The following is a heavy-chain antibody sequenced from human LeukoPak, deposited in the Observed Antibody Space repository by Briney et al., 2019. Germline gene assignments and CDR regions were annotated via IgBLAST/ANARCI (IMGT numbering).Heavy chain of an antibody. J-gene: IGHJ4*02. CDR1: GGSVSSGSYY. CDR2: IYYSGST. Sequence: PSETLSLTCTVSGGSVSSGSYYWSWIRQPPGTGLEWIGYIYYSGSTNYNPSLKSRVTISVDTSKNQFSLKLSSVTAADTAVYYCARDGGSSSWYGWVDYWGQGTLVTVSS. V-gene: IGHV4-61*01. CDR3: ARDGGSSSWYGWVDY. D-gene: IGHD6-13*01.